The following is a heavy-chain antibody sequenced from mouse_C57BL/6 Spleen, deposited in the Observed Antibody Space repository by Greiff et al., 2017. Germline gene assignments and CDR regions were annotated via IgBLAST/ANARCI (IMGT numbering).Heavy chain of an antibody. D-gene: IGHD6-1*01. J-gene: IGHJ2*01. CDR1: GYSFTGYS. CDR3: AREGGSTSYFDY. CDR2: INPSTVGS. V-gene: IGHV1-42*01. Sequence: VQLQQPGPELVKPGASVKIFCKSSGYSFTGYSMHWFKQSPDNNLGCIGNINPSTVGSNDNQKFKTKATMTVAKSSSTAYMQLRSLTSEDSAVYYCAREGGSTSYFDYWGQGTTLTVSS.